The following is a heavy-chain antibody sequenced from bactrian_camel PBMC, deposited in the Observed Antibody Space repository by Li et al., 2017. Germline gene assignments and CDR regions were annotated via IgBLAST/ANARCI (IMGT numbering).Heavy chain of an antibody. Sequence: HVQLVESGGGPVQAGGSLRLSCAASGPTSSYSSYCMGWFRQAPGKEREGVASIDSYGSTTYADSVKGRFTISQDNANTWYLHMTALKSEDTAVYYCAADPRYYEDYLHRFGAATCPAQWGQGTQVTVS. D-gene: IGHD4*01. J-gene: IGHJ4*01. CDR3: AADPRYYEDYLHRFGAATCPAQ. CDR1: GPTSSYSSYC. V-gene: IGHV3S53*01. CDR2: IDSYGST.